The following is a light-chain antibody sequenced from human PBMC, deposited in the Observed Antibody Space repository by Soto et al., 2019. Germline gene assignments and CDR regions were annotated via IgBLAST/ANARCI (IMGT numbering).Light chain of an antibody. V-gene: IGKV3D-20*02. CDR2: GAS. CDR3: QQRRSWPPTT. CDR1: QSVRSSY. J-gene: IGKJ5*01. Sequence: EVVMTQSPATLSVSPGETATLSCRASQSVRSSYVAWYQQKPGQGPRLLIYGASSRATGIPDRFSGSGSGTDFTLTISSLEPEDFAVYYCQQRRSWPPTTCGQGTRLEIK.